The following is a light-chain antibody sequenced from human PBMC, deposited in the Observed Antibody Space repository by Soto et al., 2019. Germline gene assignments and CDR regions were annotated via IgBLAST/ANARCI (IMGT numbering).Light chain of an antibody. CDR1: SSDVGGYNY. J-gene: IGLJ1*01. CDR3: CSYAGSYTFDV. V-gene: IGLV2-11*01. CDR2: DVS. Sequence: QSALTQPRSVSGSPGQSVTISCTGTSSDVGGYNYVSWYQQHPGKAPKLMIYDVSKRLSGVPDRFPGSKSGNTASLTISGLQAEDEADYYCCSYAGSYTFDVFGTGTKVTVL.